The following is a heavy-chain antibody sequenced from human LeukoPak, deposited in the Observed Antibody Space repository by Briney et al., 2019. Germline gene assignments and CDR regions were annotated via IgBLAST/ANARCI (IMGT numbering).Heavy chain of an antibody. CDR1: GGSFSGYY. Sequence: SETLSLTCAVYGGSFSGYYWSWIRQPPGKGLEWIGEINHSGSTNYNPSLKSRVTISVDTSKNQFSLNLSSVTAADTAVYYCARGRPVSDYWGQGTLVTVSS. V-gene: IGHV4-34*01. CDR3: ARGRPVSDY. CDR2: INHSGST. J-gene: IGHJ4*02.